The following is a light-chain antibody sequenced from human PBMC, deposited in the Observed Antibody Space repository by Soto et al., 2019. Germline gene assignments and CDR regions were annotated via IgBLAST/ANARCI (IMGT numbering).Light chain of an antibody. CDR1: RSVSSRY. Sequence: EIVLTQSPGTLSLSPGERATLSCRASRSVSSRYLAWYEQKPGQAPRLLIYGASSRATAIPDRFSGSGSGKAFPLTISRLEPEVFAVYYCQHYGSSPKTLGQGTKVDIK. J-gene: IGKJ1*01. CDR3: QHYGSSPKT. V-gene: IGKV3-20*01. CDR2: GAS.